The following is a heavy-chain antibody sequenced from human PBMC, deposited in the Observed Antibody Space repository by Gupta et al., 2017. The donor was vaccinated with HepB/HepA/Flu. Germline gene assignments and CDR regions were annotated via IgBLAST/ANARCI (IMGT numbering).Heavy chain of an antibody. CDR3: ARVRIQQRGRYYYYGMDV. V-gene: IGHV1-18*01. CDR1: GYTFTSYG. D-gene: IGHD6-25*01. J-gene: IGHJ6*02. Sequence: QVQLVQSGAEVKKPGASVKVSCKASGYTFTSYGISWVRQAPGQGLEWMGWISAYNGNTNYAQKLQGRVTMTTDTSTSTAYMELRSLRSDETAVYYCARVRIQQRGRYYYYGMDVWGQGTTVTVSS. CDR2: ISAYNGNT.